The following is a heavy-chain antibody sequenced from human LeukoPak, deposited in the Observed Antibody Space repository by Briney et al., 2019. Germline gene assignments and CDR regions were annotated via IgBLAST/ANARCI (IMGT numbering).Heavy chain of an antibody. CDR1: GYTYTSYG. CDR3: ARGDLVRGYYYMDV. CDR2: ISAYNGNT. J-gene: IGHJ6*03. Sequence: ASVKVSCKASGYTYTSYGISWVRQAPGQGLEWMGWISAYNGNTNYAQKLQGRVIMTTDTSTSTAYMELRSLRSDDTAVYYCARGDLVRGYYYMDVWGKGTTVTVSS. D-gene: IGHD6-6*01. V-gene: IGHV1-18*01.